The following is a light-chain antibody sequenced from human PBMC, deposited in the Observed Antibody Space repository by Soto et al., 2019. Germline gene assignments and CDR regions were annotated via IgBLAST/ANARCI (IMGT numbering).Light chain of an antibody. Sequence: EIVMTQSPATLSVSPGERATLSCRASQSVSSSYLAWYQQKPGQAPRLLIYGASSRATGIPDRFSGSGSGTDFTLTITRLEPEDFAVYYCQQYGSSFSFGQGTKVE. V-gene: IGKV3-20*01. CDR1: QSVSSSY. CDR3: QQYGSSFS. J-gene: IGKJ1*01. CDR2: GAS.